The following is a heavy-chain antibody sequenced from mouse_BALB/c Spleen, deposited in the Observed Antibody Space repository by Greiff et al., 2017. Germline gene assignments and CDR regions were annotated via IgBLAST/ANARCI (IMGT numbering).Heavy chain of an antibody. D-gene: IGHD2-4*01. V-gene: IGHV14-4*02. CDR2: IDPENGDT. CDR1: GFNIKDYY. Sequence: EVKLMASGAELVRSGASVKLSCTASGFNIKDYYMHWVKQRPEQGLEWIGWIDPENGDTEYAPKFQGKATMTADTSSNTAYLQLSSLTSEDTAVYYCGGDYDYGRFAYWGQGTLVTVSA. J-gene: IGHJ3*01. CDR3: GGDYDYGRFAY.